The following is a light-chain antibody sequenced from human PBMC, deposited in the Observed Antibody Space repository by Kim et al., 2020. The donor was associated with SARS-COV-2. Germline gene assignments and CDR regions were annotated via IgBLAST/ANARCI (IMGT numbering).Light chain of an antibody. CDR3: QQSYSTPQT. CDR2: AAS. Sequence: DIQMTQSPSSLSASVGDRVTITCRASQSISSYLNWYQHKPGKAPKLLIYAASSLQSGVPSRFSGSGSGTDLTLTISSLQPEDFATYYCQQSYSTPQTFGQGTKVDIK. CDR1: QSISSY. J-gene: IGKJ1*01. V-gene: IGKV1-39*01.